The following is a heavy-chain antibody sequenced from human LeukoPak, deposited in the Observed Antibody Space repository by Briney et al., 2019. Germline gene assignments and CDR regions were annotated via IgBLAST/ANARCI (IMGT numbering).Heavy chain of an antibody. J-gene: IGHJ4*02. CDR1: GFSFSTFG. CDR2: ITSTSSYT. Sequence: PGGSLRLSSAASGFSFSTFGMNWVRQAPGKGLECVSSITSTSSYTYYADSVKGRFTISRDDAKNSLYLQMNSLRAEDTAVYYCARAVSTYGLDSWGQGTLVTVSS. D-gene: IGHD3-10*01. CDR3: ARAVSTYGLDS. V-gene: IGHV3-21*01.